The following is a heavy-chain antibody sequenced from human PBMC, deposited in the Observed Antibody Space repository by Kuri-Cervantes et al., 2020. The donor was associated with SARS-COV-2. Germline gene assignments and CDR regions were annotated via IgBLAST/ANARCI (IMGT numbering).Heavy chain of an antibody. CDR1: GYSISSGYY. CDR2: IYYSGST. D-gene: IGHD3-10*01. J-gene: IGHJ4*02. CDR3: ARDERAGVVD. V-gene: IGHV4-61*01. Sequence: SETLSLTCTVSGYSISSGYYWGWIRLPPGKGLEWIGYIYYSGSTNYNPSLKSRVTISVDTSKNQFSLKLSSVTAADTAVYYCARDERAGVVDWGQGTLVTVSS.